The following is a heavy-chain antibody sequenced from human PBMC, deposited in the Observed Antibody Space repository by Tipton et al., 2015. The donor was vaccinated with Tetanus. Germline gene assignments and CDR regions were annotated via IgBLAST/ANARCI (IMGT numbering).Heavy chain of an antibody. CDR2: ISSSSSYI. J-gene: IGHJ4*02. Sequence: SLRLSCAASGFTFSSYSMNWVRQAPGKGLEWVSSISSSSSYIYYADSVKGRFTISRDNAKNSLYLQMNSLRAEDTAVYYCARMEESGSWYPDYWGQGTLATVSS. V-gene: IGHV3-21*01. CDR3: ARMEESGSWYPDY. D-gene: IGHD6-13*01. CDR1: GFTFSSYS.